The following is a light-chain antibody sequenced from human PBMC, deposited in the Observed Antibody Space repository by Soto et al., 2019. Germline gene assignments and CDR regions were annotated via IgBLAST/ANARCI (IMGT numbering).Light chain of an antibody. CDR3: QSYDHNKWV. Sequence: FMLTQPHSVSESQGKTITISCSGSVGSFASNYVQWYQRRPGSAPTTVIFEDDRRPSGVPDRFSGSIDSSSNSASLTISGLKTEDEAEYYCQSYDHNKWVFGGGTKLTVL. V-gene: IGLV6-57*02. CDR1: VGSFASNY. CDR2: EDD. J-gene: IGLJ3*02.